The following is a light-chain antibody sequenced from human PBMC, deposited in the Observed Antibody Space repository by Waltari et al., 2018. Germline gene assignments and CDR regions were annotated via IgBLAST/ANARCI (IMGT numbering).Light chain of an antibody. Sequence: EIVLTQSPGTLSLSPGERATLSCRASQSVSRTLDWYQQKPGQAPRLLIYDASNRATGIPDRFSGSGSGTEFSLTISRVEPEDFAVYYCQKYGTLPATFGQGTKVEIK. J-gene: IGKJ1*01. CDR1: QSVSRT. CDR2: DAS. V-gene: IGKV3-20*01. CDR3: QKYGTLPAT.